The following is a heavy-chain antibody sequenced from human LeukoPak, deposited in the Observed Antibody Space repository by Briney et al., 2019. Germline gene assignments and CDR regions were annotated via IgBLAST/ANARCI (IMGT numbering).Heavy chain of an antibody. CDR2: INPNSGGT. V-gene: IGHV1-2*02. Sequence: ASVKVSCKASGYTFTGYYMHWVRQAPGQGLEWMGWINPNSGGTNYAQKFQGRVTMTRDTSISTAYMELSRLRSDDTAVYYCARALTIMITFGGVRKGLDYWGRGTLVTVSS. CDR1: GYTFTGYY. D-gene: IGHD3-16*01. CDR3: ARALTIMITFGGVRKGLDY. J-gene: IGHJ4*02.